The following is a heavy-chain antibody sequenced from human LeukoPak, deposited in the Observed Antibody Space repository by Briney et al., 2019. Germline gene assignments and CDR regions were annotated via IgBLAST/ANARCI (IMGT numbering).Heavy chain of an antibody. Sequence: PGGSLRLSCAASGFTFSSYAMHWVRQAPGKGLEWVAVISYDGSNKYYADSVKGRFTISRDNSKNTLYLQMNSLRAEDTAVYYCAREPTTGYSPSFDPWGQGTLVTVSS. V-gene: IGHV3-30*04. J-gene: IGHJ5*02. D-gene: IGHD6-13*01. CDR3: AREPTTGYSPSFDP. CDR2: ISYDGSNK. CDR1: GFTFSSYA.